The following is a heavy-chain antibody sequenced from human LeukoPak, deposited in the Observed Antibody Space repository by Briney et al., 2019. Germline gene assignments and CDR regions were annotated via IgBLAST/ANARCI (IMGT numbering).Heavy chain of an antibody. V-gene: IGHV3-21*01. CDR1: GFTFSSYA. D-gene: IGHD3-22*01. Sequence: PGGSLRLSCAASGFTFSSYAMSWVRQAPGKGLEWVSSISSSSSYIYYADSVKGRFTISRDNAKNSLYLQMDSLRAEDTAVYYCARNYYDSSGYHDYGYWGQGTLVTVSS. J-gene: IGHJ4*02. CDR3: ARNYYDSSGYHDYGY. CDR2: ISSSSSYI.